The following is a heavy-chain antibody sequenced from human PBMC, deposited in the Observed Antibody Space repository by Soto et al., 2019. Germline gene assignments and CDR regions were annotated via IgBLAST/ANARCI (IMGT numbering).Heavy chain of an antibody. J-gene: IGHJ5*02. CDR3: ATYGMATILNWFVP. CDR1: GYTLTELS. Sequence: ASVKVSCKVSGYTLTELSMHWVRQAPGKGLEWMGGFDPEDGETIYAQKFQGRVTMTEDTSTDTAYKELSSLRSEDTAVYYCATYGMATILNWFVPWGQGTLVTVSS. CDR2: FDPEDGET. D-gene: IGHD5-12*01. V-gene: IGHV1-24*01.